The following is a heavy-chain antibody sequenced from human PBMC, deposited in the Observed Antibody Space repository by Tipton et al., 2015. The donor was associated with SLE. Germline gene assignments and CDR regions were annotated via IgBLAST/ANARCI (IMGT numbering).Heavy chain of an antibody. CDR2: IYHSGST. J-gene: IGHJ3*02. D-gene: IGHD3-3*01. V-gene: IGHV4-30-2*01. CDR1: GGSISNGTYS. CDR3: ARDRGHRDGSGYYPYDAFDI. Sequence: TLSLTCAVSGGSISNGTYSWSWIRQPPGKGLEWIGYIYHSGSTDYNPSLKRRVTISADRSQNQISLKVNSVTAADTAVYFCARDRGHRDGSGYYPYDAFDIWGQGTTVTVSS.